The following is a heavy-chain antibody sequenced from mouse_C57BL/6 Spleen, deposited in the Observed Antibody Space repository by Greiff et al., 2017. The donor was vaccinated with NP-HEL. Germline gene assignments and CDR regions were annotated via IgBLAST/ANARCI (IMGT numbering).Heavy chain of an antibody. J-gene: IGHJ4*01. V-gene: IGHV7-1*01. CDR1: GFTFSDFY. CDR3: ARDAGSKSYYYAMDY. Sequence: EVKVVESGGGLVQSGRSLRLSCATSGFTFSDFYMEWVRQAPGKGLEWIAASRNKANDYTTEYSASVKGRFIVSRDTSQSILYLQMNALRAEDTAIYYCARDAGSKSYYYAMDYWGQGTSVTVSS. D-gene: IGHD2-5*01. CDR2: SRNKANDYTT.